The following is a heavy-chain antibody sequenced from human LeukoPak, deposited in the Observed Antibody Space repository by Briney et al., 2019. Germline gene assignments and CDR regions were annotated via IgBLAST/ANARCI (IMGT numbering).Heavy chain of an antibody. D-gene: IGHD6-19*01. V-gene: IGHV3-11*01. CDR1: GFTFSDYY. Sequence: PGRSLRLSCAASGFTFSDYYMSWIRQAPGKGPEWVSYITSSGSATYYEDSVKGRFTISRDNAKNVVYLQMNSLRVEDTAVYYCAPVAGIEVDLDVWGQGTTVTVSS. CDR2: ITSSGSAT. J-gene: IGHJ6*02. CDR3: APVAGIEVDLDV.